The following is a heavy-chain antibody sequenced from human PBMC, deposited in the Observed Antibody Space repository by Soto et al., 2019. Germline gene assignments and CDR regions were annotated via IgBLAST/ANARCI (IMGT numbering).Heavy chain of an antibody. CDR3: ERHSIWLLLSDY. J-gene: IGHJ4*02. Sequence: PSETLSLTCAVSGGSISSGDYSWNWIRQPPGKGLEWIGYIYYGGSTYYNPSLQSRVTMSVDRSRNQFSLKLDSVTAADTAVYFCERHSIWLLLSDYWGQGSLVTVSS. CDR2: IYYGGST. V-gene: IGHV4-30-2*03. CDR1: GGSISSGDYS. D-gene: IGHD3-22*01.